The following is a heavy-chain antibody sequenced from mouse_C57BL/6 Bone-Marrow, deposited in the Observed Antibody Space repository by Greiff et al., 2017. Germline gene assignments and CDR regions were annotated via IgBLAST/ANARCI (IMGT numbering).Heavy chain of an antibody. CDR1: GYTFTSYW. D-gene: IGHD6-1*01. CDR2: IDPSDSYT. V-gene: IGHV1-69*01. J-gene: IGHJ3*01. Sequence: QVQLQQPGAELVMPGASVKLSCKASGYTFTSYWMHWVKQRPGQGLEWIGEIDPSDSYTNYNQKFKGKSTLTVAKSSSTAYMQLSSLTSEDSAVYYCARSSLRGFAYWGQGTLVTVSA. CDR3: ARSSLRGFAY.